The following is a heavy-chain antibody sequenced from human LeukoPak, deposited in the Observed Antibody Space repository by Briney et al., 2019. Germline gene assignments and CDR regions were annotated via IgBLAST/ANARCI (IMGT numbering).Heavy chain of an antibody. CDR3: ARDLDISYCGPSPHYGMDV. V-gene: IGHV1-69*13. CDR2: IIPIFGTA. Sequence: GASVTVSCKASGGTFSSYAISWVRQAPGQGLEWMGGIIPIFGTANYAQKFQGRVTITADESTSTAYMELSSLRSEDTAVYYCARDLDISYCGPSPHYGMDVWGQGTTVTVSS. J-gene: IGHJ6*02. D-gene: IGHD3/OR15-3a*01. CDR1: GGTFSSYA.